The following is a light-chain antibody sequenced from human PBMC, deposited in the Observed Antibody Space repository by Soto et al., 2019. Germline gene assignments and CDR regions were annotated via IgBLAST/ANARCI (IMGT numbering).Light chain of an antibody. CDR2: GAS. CDR3: QQYAEGTPIT. CDR1: QNVNNR. V-gene: IGKV3-20*01. J-gene: IGKJ5*01. Sequence: EILLTQSPGSLSVFPGERASLSFGASQNVNNRLAWYQQKAGQAPRLLISGASSRATGIPDRFSGSGSGTDFTLTISRLESDDFALYYCQQYAEGTPITFGQGTRLEIK.